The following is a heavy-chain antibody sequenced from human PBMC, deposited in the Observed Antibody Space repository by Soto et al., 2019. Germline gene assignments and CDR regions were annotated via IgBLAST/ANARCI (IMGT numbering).Heavy chain of an antibody. CDR1: GFSLSTNEVG. CDR2: IYWDDDK. V-gene: IGHV2-5*02. D-gene: IGHD2-8*02. CDR3: AHRLHWYYFDQ. Sequence: QITLKESGPTLVKPTQTLTLTCTFSGFSLSTNEVGVAWIRLPPGKALEWLALIYWDDDKRYNPSLRSRLTITKDTSKNQVVLRMTTMDPVDTATYSCAHRLHWYYFDQWCHGTVVTVFS. J-gene: IGHJ4*01.